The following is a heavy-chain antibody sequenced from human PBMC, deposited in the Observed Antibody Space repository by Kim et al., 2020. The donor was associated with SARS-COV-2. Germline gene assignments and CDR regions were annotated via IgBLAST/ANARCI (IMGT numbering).Heavy chain of an antibody. Sequence: GGSLRLSCAASGFTFSSYWMHWVRQAPGKGLVWVSRINSDGSSTSYADSVKGRFTISRDNAKNTLYLQMNSLRAEDTAVYYCARDPIYYYGSGTGGWFDPWGQGTLVTVSS. CDR2: INSDGSST. CDR3: ARDPIYYYGSGTGGWFDP. D-gene: IGHD3-10*01. CDR1: GFTFSSYW. J-gene: IGHJ5*02. V-gene: IGHV3-74*01.